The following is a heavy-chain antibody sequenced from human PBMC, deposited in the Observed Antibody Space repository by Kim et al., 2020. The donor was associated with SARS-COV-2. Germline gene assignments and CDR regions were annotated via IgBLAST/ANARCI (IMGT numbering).Heavy chain of an antibody. CDR1: GGSISSSSYY. V-gene: IGHV4-39*07. CDR3: ARVGWGIGSYFDY. J-gene: IGHJ4*02. Sequence: SETLSLTCTVSGGSISSSSYYWGWIRQPPGKGLEWIGSIYYSGSTYYNPSLKSRVTISVDTSKNQFSLKLSSVTAADTAVYYCARVGWGIGSYFDYWGQGTLVTVSS. CDR2: IYYSGST. D-gene: IGHD7-27*01.